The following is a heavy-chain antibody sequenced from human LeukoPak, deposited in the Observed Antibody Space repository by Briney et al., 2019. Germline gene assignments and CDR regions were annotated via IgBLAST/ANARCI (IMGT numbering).Heavy chain of an antibody. CDR1: GFPFTTYG. D-gene: IGHD6-6*01. CDR2: ISSSGSYI. Sequence: GGSLRLSCAASGFPFTTYGMNWVRQAPGKGLEWVSSISSSGSYIYFADSVKGRFTISRDNAKNSLYLQMSSLRAEDTAIYYCARERPNDYWGQGTLVTVSS. CDR3: ARERPNDY. V-gene: IGHV3-21*01. J-gene: IGHJ4*02.